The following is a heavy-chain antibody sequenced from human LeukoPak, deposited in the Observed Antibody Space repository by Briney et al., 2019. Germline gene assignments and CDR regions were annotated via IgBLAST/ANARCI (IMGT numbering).Heavy chain of an antibody. D-gene: IGHD2-2*01. CDR3: ARTFVVVPAATNSDAFDI. V-gene: IGHV3-23*01. Sequence: GGSLRLSCAASGFTFSSYAMTWVRQGPGKGLEWVSDISGGGGSTYCADSVKGRFTISRDNSKNTLYLQMNSLRAEDTAVYYCARTFVVVPAATNSDAFDIWGQGTMVTVSS. CDR2: ISGGGGST. CDR1: GFTFSSYA. J-gene: IGHJ3*02.